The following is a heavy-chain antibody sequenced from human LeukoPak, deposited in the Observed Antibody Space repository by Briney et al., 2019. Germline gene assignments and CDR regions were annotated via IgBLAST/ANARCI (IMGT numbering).Heavy chain of an antibody. J-gene: IGHJ4*02. Sequence: GRSLRLSCAASGFTFSSYAMHGVRQAPGKGLEWVAVISYDGSNKYYADSVKGRFTIPRDNSKNTLYLQMNSLRAEDTAVYYCARGDGDYFDYWGQGTLVTVSS. CDR1: GFTFSSYA. CDR2: ISYDGSNK. CDR3: ARGDGDYFDY. D-gene: IGHD4-17*01. V-gene: IGHV3-30*04.